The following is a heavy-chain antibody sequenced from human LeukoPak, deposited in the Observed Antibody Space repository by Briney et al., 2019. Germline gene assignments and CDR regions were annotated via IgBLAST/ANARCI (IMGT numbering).Heavy chain of an antibody. Sequence: ASVKVSCKAPGYTFTSYGISWVRQAPGQGLEWMGWTSAHNDDTNYAETLQGRLTMTTDISTSTAYMELTSLRFDDTAFYYCARDWDSRNNYFDPWGQGTLVTVSS. V-gene: IGHV1-18*01. D-gene: IGHD1-26*01. CDR1: GYTFTSYG. J-gene: IGHJ5*02. CDR2: TSAHNDDT. CDR3: ARDWDSRNNYFDP.